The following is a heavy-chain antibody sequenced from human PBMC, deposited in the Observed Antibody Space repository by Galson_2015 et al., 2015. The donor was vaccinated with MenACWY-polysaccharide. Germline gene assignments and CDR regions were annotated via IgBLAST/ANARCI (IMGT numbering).Heavy chain of an antibody. CDR2: IQYDGSNK. V-gene: IGHV3-33*06. CDR3: AKRPIRASGGGLDV. CDR1: GSRFSNSG. Sequence: SLRLSCAASGSRFSNSGMHWVRQAPGKGLEWVAVIQYDGSNKVYADSVKGRFTISRDNSKNTVFLEMNTLGVEDTAVYYCAKRPIRASGGGLDVWGQGTTVTVS. D-gene: IGHD3-10*01. J-gene: IGHJ6*02.